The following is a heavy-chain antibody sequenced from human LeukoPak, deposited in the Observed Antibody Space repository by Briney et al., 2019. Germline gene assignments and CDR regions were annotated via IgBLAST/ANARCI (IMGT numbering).Heavy chain of an antibody. Sequence: ASVKVSCKVSGYTLTELSMHWVRQAPGKGLEWMGGFNPKDGETIYAQKFQGRVTMTEDTSTDTAYMELSSLRSEDTAVYYCATAEVGATYPFDYWGQGTLVTVSS. V-gene: IGHV1-24*01. CDR3: ATAEVGATYPFDY. D-gene: IGHD1-26*01. J-gene: IGHJ4*02. CDR1: GYTLTELS. CDR2: FNPKDGET.